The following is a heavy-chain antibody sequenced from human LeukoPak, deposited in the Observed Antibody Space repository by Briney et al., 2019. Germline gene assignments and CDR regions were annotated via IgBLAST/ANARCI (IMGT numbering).Heavy chain of an antibody. CDR3: ARVSYNNYGRPNWFDP. CDR1: GGSFSGYY. V-gene: IGHV4-34*01. J-gene: IGHJ5*02. Sequence: SETLSLTCAVYGGSFSGYYWSWIRQPPGKGLEWIGEINHSGSTNYNPSLKSRVTISVDTSKNQFSLKLSSVTAADTAIYYCARVSYNNYGRPNWFDPWGQGTLVTVSS. CDR2: INHSGST. D-gene: IGHD4-11*01.